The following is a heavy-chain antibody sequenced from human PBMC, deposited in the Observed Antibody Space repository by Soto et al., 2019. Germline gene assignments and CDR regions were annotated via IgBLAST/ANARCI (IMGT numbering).Heavy chain of an antibody. D-gene: IGHD3-10*02. CDR3: ARGAYHVSRSLAHFDS. CDR2: ISAYNGNT. Sequence: QVQLVQSGPEVKKPGASVKVSCKASGYTFNVFGICWVRQAPGQGLEWMGWISAYNGNTVSGQKFQGRLTMTTDTTTNTAYMELRSLTSDDTAIYFCARGAYHVSRSLAHFDSWGQGTLVTVSS. CDR1: GYTFNVFG. J-gene: IGHJ4*02. V-gene: IGHV1-18*01.